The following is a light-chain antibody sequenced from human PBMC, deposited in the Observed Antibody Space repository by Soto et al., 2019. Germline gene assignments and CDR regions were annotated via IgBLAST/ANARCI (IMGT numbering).Light chain of an antibody. CDR2: GAS. CDR3: QHYNSYSET. Sequence: DIQMTQSPSSLSASVGDRVTITCRASQTISNYLNWYQQKPGKAPKLLIHGASSLQSGVPSRFSGSGSGTEFTLTISSLQPDDFATYYCQHYNSYSETFGQGTKVDI. CDR1: QTISNY. V-gene: IGKV1-5*01. J-gene: IGKJ1*01.